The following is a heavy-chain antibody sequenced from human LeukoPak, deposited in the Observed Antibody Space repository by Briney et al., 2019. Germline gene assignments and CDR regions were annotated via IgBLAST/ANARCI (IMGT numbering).Heavy chain of an antibody. D-gene: IGHD1-26*01. J-gene: IGHJ4*02. CDR1: GFTFDDYA. CDR3: ARGLGGNYYVGFDY. Sequence: GGSLRLSCAASGFTFDDYAMHWVRQAPGKGLEWVSGISWNSGTIGHADSVKGRFTISRDNAKNSLYLQMNSLRAEDTALYYCARGLGGNYYVGFDYWGQGTLVTVSS. V-gene: IGHV3-9*01. CDR2: ISWNSGTI.